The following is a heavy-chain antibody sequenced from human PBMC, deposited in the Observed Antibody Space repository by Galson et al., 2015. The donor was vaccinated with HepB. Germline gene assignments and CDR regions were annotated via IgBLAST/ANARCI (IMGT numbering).Heavy chain of an antibody. CDR2: INAGNGNT. V-gene: IGHV1-3*01. CDR1: GYTFTSYA. D-gene: IGHD4-17*01. Sequence: SVKVSCKASGYTFTSYAMHWVRQAPGQRLEWMGWINAGNGNTKYSQKFQGRVTITRDTSASTAYMELSSLRSEDTAVYYCARDYGDYTGRDWFDPWGQRTLVTVSS. J-gene: IGHJ5*02. CDR3: ARDYGDYTGRDWFDP.